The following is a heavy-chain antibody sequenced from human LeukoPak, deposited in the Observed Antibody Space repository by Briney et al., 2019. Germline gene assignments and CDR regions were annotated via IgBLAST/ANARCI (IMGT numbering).Heavy chain of an antibody. CDR3: ARELAAAGTAPFDY. Sequence: GASVKVSCKASGYTFTSHGISWVRQAPGQGLEWMGWIGTYNGNTNYAQNLQGRVTMTTDTSTSTAYMELSRLRSDDTAVYYCARELAAAGTAPFDYWGQGTLVTVSS. J-gene: IGHJ4*02. D-gene: IGHD6-13*01. V-gene: IGHV1-18*01. CDR1: GYTFTSHG. CDR2: IGTYNGNT.